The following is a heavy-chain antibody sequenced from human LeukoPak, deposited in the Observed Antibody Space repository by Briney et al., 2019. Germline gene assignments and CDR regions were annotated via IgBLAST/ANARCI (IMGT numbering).Heavy chain of an antibody. J-gene: IGHJ4*02. D-gene: IGHD3-22*01. V-gene: IGHV1-69*05. CDR2: IIPIFGTA. CDR1: GGTFSSYA. Sequence: VQVSCKASGGTFSSYAISWVRPAPGQGLEWMGGIIPIFGTANYAQKFQGRVTITTDESTSTAYMELSSLRSEDTAVYYCAILDDSKSYWGQGTLVTVSS. CDR3: AILDDSKSY.